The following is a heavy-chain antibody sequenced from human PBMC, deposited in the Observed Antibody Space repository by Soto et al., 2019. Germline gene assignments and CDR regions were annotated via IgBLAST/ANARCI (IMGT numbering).Heavy chain of an antibody. CDR1: EFTFSNYA. CDR2: ITTSGGST. Sequence: GSLRLSCAASEFTFSNYAMSWVRQTPGKGLEWVSSITTSGGSTYYADSVKGRFTISRDDSQNTLSLQMNSLRDEDTAVYFCAKHMYGYYYAMDVWGQGTTVTVSS. V-gene: IGHV3-23*01. J-gene: IGHJ6*02. CDR3: AKHMYGYYYAMDV. D-gene: IGHD3-3*01.